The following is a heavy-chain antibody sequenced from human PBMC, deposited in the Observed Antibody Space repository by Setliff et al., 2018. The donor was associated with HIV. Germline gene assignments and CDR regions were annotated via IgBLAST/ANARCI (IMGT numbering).Heavy chain of an antibody. V-gene: IGHV3-48*01. Sequence: GGSLRLSCAASGFTFSRFSMNWVRQAPGKGLEWVSYISSGSTTIYYADSVKGRFTISRDNAENSLYLQMDSLKTEDTAVYYCTRHSTDPWSLLDYWGQGTLVTVLL. CDR3: TRHSTDPWSLLDY. CDR1: GFTFSRFS. J-gene: IGHJ4*02. CDR2: ISSGSTTI. D-gene: IGHD4-4*01.